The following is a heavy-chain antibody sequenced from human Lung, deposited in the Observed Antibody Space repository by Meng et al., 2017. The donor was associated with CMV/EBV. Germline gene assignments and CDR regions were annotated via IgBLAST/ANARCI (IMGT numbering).Heavy chain of an antibody. J-gene: IGHJ6*02. V-gene: IGHV3-30-3*01. Sequence: GGSXRLXXAASGFTFSSYAMHWVRQAPGKGLEWVAVISYDGGNKYYADSVKGRFTISRDNSKNTLYLQMNSLRAEDTAVYYCTAPGPGQLVLGHEYYGRDVWGQGTXVTVSS. D-gene: IGHD6-6*01. CDR2: ISYDGGNK. CDR1: GFTFSSYA. CDR3: TAPGPGQLVLGHEYYGRDV.